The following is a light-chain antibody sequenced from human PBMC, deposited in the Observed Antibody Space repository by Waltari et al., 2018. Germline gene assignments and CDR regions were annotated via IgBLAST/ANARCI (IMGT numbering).Light chain of an antibody. Sequence: EIVLTQSPATLSLSPGERVTLSCRASQSVSNSLAWYQQKPGQAPRLLIYDASNRATGIPARFSGSGSGTDFYLNISSLEPEDFAVYYCQQRSNSFTFGQGTKLEI. V-gene: IGKV3-11*01. CDR3: QQRSNSFT. CDR2: DAS. CDR1: QSVSNS. J-gene: IGKJ2*01.